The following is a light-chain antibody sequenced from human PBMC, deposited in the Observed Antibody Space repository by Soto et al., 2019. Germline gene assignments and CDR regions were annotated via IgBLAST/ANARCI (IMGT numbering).Light chain of an antibody. V-gene: IGLV2-14*03. J-gene: IGLJ1*01. CDR1: TSDIGFSYY. Sequence: QSVLTQSASVSGSPGQSITISCTGTTSDIGFSYYVSWYQQHPDKAPKLIIYDVSDRPSGVSDRFSGSKSGNTASLTISGLQAEDAADYYCSSYTSSSTLYVFGTGTKVTVL. CDR3: SSYTSSSTLYV. CDR2: DVS.